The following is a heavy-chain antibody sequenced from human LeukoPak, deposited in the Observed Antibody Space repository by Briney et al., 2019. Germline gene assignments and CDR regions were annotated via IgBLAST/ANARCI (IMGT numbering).Heavy chain of an antibody. J-gene: IGHJ4*02. D-gene: IGHD3-3*01. CDR2: ISWNSGSI. CDR3: ARGVPYDSWSGPHYSDY. V-gene: IGHV3-9*01. Sequence: GGSLRLSCAASGFTFTDYTMHWVRQAPGKGLEWVSGISWNSGSIGYADSVKGRFTISRDNAKTSLYLQMNSLRAEDTAVYYCARGVPYDSWSGPHYSDYWGQGTLVTVSS. CDR1: GFTFTDYT.